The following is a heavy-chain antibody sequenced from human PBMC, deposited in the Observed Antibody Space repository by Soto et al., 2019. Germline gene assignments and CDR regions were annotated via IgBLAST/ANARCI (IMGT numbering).Heavy chain of an antibody. V-gene: IGHV6-1*01. CDR2: TYFRSKWYN. J-gene: IGHJ4*02. Sequence: SQTLSLTCAISGDIVSSNSAAWNWIRQSPSRGLEWLGRTYFRSKWYNDYAVSVKSRITINPDTSKNQFSLHLNSVTPEDTAVYYCARDSSVVLLAAMTYYFDYWGQGTLVTVSS. D-gene: IGHD2-15*01. CDR3: ARDSSVVLLAAMTYYFDY. CDR1: GDIVSSNSAA.